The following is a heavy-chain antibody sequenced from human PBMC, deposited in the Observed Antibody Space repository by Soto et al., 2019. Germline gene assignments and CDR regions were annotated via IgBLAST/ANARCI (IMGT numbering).Heavy chain of an antibody. CDR1: GFTFSSYA. D-gene: IGHD5-12*01. J-gene: IGHJ4*02. CDR2: ISGSGGST. CDR3: AKAQEMATIGYYFDY. Sequence: GGSLRLSCAASGFTFSSYAMSWVRQAPGKGLEWVSAISGSGGSTYYADSVKGRFTISRDNSKNTLYLQMNSLRAEDTAVYYCAKAQEMATIGYYFDYWGQGTLVTVSS. V-gene: IGHV3-23*01.